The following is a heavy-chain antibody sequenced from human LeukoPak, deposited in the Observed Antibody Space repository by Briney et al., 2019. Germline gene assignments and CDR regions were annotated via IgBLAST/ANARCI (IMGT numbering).Heavy chain of an antibody. D-gene: IGHD5-12*01. J-gene: IGHJ4*02. CDR1: GGSIRSYY. CDR3: ARRNGQDIVATFRRRYYFDY. Sequence: PSETLSLTCTVSGGSIRSYYWSWIRQPPGKGLEWIGEINHSGSTNYNPSLKSRVTISVDTSKNQFSLKLSSVTAADTAVYYCARRNGQDIVATFRRRYYFDYWGQGALVTVSS. CDR2: INHSGST. V-gene: IGHV4-34*01.